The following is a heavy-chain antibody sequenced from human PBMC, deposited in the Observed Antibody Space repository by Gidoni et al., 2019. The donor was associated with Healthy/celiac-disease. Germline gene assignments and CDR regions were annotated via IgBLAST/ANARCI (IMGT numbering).Heavy chain of an antibody. D-gene: IGHD5-12*01. V-gene: IGHV1-46*01. CDR1: GYTFTSYY. CDR2: INPSGGST. Sequence: QVQLFQSGAEVKKPGASVKVSCMASGYTFTSYYMHWVRQAPGQGLEWMGIINPSGGSTSYAQKFQGRVTMTRDTSTSTVYMELSSLRSEDTAVYYCAREWQNYYYYYGMDVWGQGTTVTVSS. J-gene: IGHJ6*02. CDR3: AREWQNYYYYYGMDV.